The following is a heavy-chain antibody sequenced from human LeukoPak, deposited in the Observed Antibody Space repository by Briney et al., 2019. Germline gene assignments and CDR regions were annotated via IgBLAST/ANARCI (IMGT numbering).Heavy chain of an antibody. Sequence: ASVTVSCKASGYTFTGYYMHSERQAPGRGREWMGLITPNSGSKNYAQKFQGRVTMTRETSISTAYMELSRLRSRETAVYYCARARRIAAAPDYWGQGTLVTVSS. V-gene: IGHV1-2*02. D-gene: IGHD6-13*01. J-gene: IGHJ4*02. CDR3: ARARRIAAAPDY. CDR1: GYTFTGYY. CDR2: ITPNSGSK.